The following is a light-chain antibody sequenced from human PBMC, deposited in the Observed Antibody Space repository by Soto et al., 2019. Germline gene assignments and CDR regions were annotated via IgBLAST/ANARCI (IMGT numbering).Light chain of an antibody. J-gene: IGKJ1*01. CDR2: AAS. V-gene: IGKV1-27*01. CDR3: QKYNTTPRT. CDR1: QDISDH. Sequence: DFQMTQSPSSLSASVGDRVTITCRASQDISDHLAWYQQTPGKVPNLLIYAASTLQSGVPSRFSGGGSGTDFTLTISSLQPEDVATYYCQKYNTTPRTFGQGTKVELK.